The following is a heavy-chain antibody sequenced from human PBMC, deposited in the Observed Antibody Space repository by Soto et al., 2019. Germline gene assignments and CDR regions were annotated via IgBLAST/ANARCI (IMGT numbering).Heavy chain of an antibody. Sequence: QVQLQESGPGLVKPSETLSLTCTVSGGSISSYYWSWIRQPPGKGLEWIGYIYYSGSTNYNPSLKSRVTISVDTSKNQFSLKLSSVTAADTAVYYCATDYYGSGSYPQYWYFDLWGRSTLVTVSS. V-gene: IGHV4-59*01. CDR2: IYYSGST. D-gene: IGHD3-10*01. CDR1: GGSISSYY. J-gene: IGHJ2*01. CDR3: ATDYYGSGSYPQYWYFDL.